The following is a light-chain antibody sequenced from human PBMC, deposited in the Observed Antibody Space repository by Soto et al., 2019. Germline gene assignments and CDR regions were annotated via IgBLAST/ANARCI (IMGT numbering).Light chain of an antibody. V-gene: IGKV3-15*01. CDR2: GAS. CDR3: QQYNNWPLT. J-gene: IGKJ4*01. CDR1: QSVSSN. Sequence: EIVMTQSPATLSVSPGERATLSCRASQSVSSNLAWYQQKPGQAPRLLIYGASTRDTGIPARFSGSGSGTEFTLTISSLQSEEFAVYYGQQYNNWPLTFGGGTKVEIK.